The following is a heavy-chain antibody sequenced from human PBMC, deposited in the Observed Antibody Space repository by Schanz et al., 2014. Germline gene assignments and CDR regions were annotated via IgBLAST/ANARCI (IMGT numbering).Heavy chain of an antibody. CDR1: GFSFTTYA. D-gene: IGHD3-10*01. CDR2: ILGLASTT. V-gene: IGHV3-23*01. Sequence: EVQLLESGGGLVQPGGSLRLSCASSGFSFTTYAMSWVRQAPGKGLEWVSAILGLASTTYYADSVKGRFTISRDNSKNLLYLQMNSLRAEDTAVYYCARIGGSVFDYWAQGTLVTVSS. CDR3: ARIGGSVFDY. J-gene: IGHJ4*02.